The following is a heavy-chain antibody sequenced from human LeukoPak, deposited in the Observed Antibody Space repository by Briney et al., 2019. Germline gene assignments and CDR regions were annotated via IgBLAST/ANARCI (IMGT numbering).Heavy chain of an antibody. CDR3: AKKVAGYYGHYFGY. CDR1: GFTFSSYV. J-gene: IGHJ4*02. D-gene: IGHD1-26*01. CDR2: ITGDGGST. Sequence: GGSLRLSCAASGFTFSSYVMSWVRQAPGKGLEWVSAITGDGGSTDYADSVKGRFSISRDNSKNTLHLQMNSLRAEDTAVYYCAKKVAGYYGHYFGYWGQGTLVTVSS. V-gene: IGHV3-23*01.